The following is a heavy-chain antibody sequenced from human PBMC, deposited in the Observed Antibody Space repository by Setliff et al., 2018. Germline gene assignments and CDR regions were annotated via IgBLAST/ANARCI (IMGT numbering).Heavy chain of an antibody. V-gene: IGHV1-2*04. CDR1: GYAFTDNY. Sequence: ASVKVSCKTSGYAFTDNYIHWVRQAPGQGLEWMGWINPKTGGTDLAQKFQGWVSMTRDTSITTAYMELSRLTSDDMAVYFCARSDHLVVDGFDVWGQGTMVTVSS. CDR3: ARSDHLVVDGFDV. CDR2: INPKTGGT. D-gene: IGHD3-16*01. J-gene: IGHJ3*01.